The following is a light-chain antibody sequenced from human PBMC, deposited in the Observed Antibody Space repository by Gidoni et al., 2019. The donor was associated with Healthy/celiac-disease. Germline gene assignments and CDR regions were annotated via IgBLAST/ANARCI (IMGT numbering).Light chain of an antibody. CDR1: QSVSSSY. J-gene: IGKJ3*01. CDR3: QQYGSSPFT. V-gene: IGKV3-20*01. Sequence: EIVLTQSPGTLSLSPGERATLSCRASQSVSSSYLAWYQQKPGQAPRLLIYGASSRATGIPDRFSGSGSGTDFTLTISRLEPEDFAVYYCQQYGSSPFTFVP. CDR2: GAS.